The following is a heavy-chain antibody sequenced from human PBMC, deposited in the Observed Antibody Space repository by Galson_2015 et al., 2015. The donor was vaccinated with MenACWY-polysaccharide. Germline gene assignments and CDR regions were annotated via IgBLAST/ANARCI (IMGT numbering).Heavy chain of an antibody. Sequence: SLRLSCAASGFTFSSCAMSWVRQAPGKGLEWVSGISGCGGTTYYADSVKGRFTISRDNSKNTLYLQMNSLRAEDTAVYYCAKRMATVGALDIWGHGTMVTVSS. J-gene: IGHJ3*02. V-gene: IGHV3-23*01. CDR1: GFTFSSCA. D-gene: IGHD4-23*01. CDR2: ISGCGGTT. CDR3: AKRMATVGALDI.